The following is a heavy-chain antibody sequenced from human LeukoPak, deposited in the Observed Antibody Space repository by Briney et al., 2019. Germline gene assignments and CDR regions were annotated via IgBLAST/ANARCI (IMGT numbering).Heavy chain of an antibody. CDR2: INPNSGGT. CDR3: ARDLIEYSYGYVLAFDI. CDR1: GYTFTGYY. D-gene: IGHD5-18*01. V-gene: IGHV1-2*02. Sequence: GASVKVSCKASGYTFTGYYMHWVRQAPGQGLEWMGWINPNSGGTNYAQKFQGRVTMTRDTSISTAYMELSRLRSDDTAVYYCARDLIEYSYGYVLAFDIWGQGTMVTVSS. J-gene: IGHJ3*02.